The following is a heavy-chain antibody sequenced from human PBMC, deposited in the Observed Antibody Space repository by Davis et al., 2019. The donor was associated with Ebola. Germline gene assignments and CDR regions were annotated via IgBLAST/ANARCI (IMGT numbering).Heavy chain of an antibody. CDR2: IYAGNGNT. Sequence: ASVKVSCKASGYTFTSYAMHWVRQAPGQRLEWMGWIYAGNGNTKYSQKFQGRVTITRDTSASTAYMELSSLRSEDTSVYYCARDRGGDYSFDYWGQGTLVTVSS. V-gene: IGHV1-3*01. CDR1: GYTFTSYA. J-gene: IGHJ4*02. CDR3: ARDRGGDYSFDY. D-gene: IGHD3-10*01.